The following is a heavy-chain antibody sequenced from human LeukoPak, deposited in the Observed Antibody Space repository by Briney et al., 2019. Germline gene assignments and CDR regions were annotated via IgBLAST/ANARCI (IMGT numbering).Heavy chain of an antibody. CDR1: SGSISSSNYF. Sequence: SETLSLTCTVSSGSISSSNYFWGWVRQPPGKGLEWIGTISYSGTTHDNPSLKSRVIISVDTSKKQFSLRLSSVTAADTAVYYCAKDKGSLAYCGPDCYSRFFDYWGQGTPVTVSS. D-gene: IGHD2-21*01. J-gene: IGHJ4*02. CDR3: AKDKGSLAYCGPDCYSRFFDY. V-gene: IGHV4-39*07. CDR2: ISYSGTT.